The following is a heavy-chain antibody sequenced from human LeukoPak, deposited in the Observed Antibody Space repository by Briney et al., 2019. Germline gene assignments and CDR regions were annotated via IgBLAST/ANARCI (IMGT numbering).Heavy chain of an antibody. J-gene: IGHJ6*02. CDR1: GYTFSRYY. Sequence: EASVKVSCKASGYTFSRYYMHWVRQAPGQGLEGMGIISPSGGSTTYAQKFQGRVTMTRDTSTSTVYMELSSLRSDDTAVYYCARVTCPGGDCYYYYGLDVWGQGTTVTVSS. D-gene: IGHD2-21*02. CDR2: ISPSGGST. CDR3: ARVTCPGGDCYYYYGLDV. V-gene: IGHV1-46*01.